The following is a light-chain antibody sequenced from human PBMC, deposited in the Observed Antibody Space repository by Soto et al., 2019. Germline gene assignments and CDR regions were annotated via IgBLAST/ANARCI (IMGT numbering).Light chain of an antibody. Sequence: QSALTQPASVSGSPGQSITISCTGTSSDVGGYNYVSWYQQHPGKAPKLMIYDVSNRPSGVSNRLSGSKSGNTASLTISGLQGKEEADYYCSSYTSSSTLVVFGGGTKLTVL. V-gene: IGLV2-14*01. CDR1: SSDVGGYNY. J-gene: IGLJ2*01. CDR3: SSYTSSSTLVV. CDR2: DVS.